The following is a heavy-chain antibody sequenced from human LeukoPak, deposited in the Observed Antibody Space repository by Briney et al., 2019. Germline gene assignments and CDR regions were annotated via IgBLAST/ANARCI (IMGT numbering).Heavy chain of an antibody. CDR1: GFTFSSYA. CDR2: ISYDGSNK. J-gene: IGHJ4*02. D-gene: IGHD2/OR15-2a*01. CDR3: AREGYLSSSMDLYYFDY. V-gene: IGHV3-30-3*01. Sequence: PGRSLRLSCAASGFTFSSYAMHWVRQAPGKGLEWVAVISYDGSNKYYADSVKGRFTISRDNSKNTLYLQMNSLRAEDTAVYYCAREGYLSSSMDLYYFDYWGQGTLVTVSS.